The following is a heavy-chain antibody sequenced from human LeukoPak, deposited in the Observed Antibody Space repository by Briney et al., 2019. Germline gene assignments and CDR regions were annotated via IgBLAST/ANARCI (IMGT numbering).Heavy chain of an antibody. J-gene: IGHJ6*03. CDR2: ISGSGGST. V-gene: IGHV3-23*01. CDR3: AKGGHDFWSGYYSDYYYYMDV. D-gene: IGHD3-3*01. Sequence: GGSLRLSCAASGFTFSSYAMSWVRQAPGKGLEWVSAISGSGGSTYYADSVKGRFTISRDNSKNALYLQMNSLRAEDTAVYYCAKGGHDFWSGYYSDYYYYMDVWGKGTTVTVSS. CDR1: GFTFSSYA.